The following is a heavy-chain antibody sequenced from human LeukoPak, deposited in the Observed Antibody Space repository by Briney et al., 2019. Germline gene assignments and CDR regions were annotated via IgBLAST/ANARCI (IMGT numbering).Heavy chain of an antibody. CDR3: AKDSNWGSDYYFDY. V-gene: IGHV3-23*01. D-gene: IGHD7-27*01. Sequence: GGSLRLSCAASGFTFSSYAMSWVRQAPGKGLEWVSAISGSGGSTYYADSVKGRFTISRDNSKNTLHLQMNSLRAEDTAVYYCAKDSNWGSDYYFDYWGQGTLVTVSS. J-gene: IGHJ4*02. CDR2: ISGSGGST. CDR1: GFTFSSYA.